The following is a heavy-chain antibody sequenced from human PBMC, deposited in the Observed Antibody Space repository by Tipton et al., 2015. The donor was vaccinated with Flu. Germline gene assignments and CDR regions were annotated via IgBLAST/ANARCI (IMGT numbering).Heavy chain of an antibody. J-gene: IGHJ6*03. Sequence: QLVQSGAEVKKPGASVKVSCKASGYTFTSYGISWVRQAPGRGLEWMGWISAYNGNTNYAQKLQGRVTMTTDTSTSTAYMELRSLRSDDTAVYYCARVPYDFWSGYSYYYMDVWGKGTTVTVSS. CDR1: GYTFTSYG. CDR2: ISAYNGNT. D-gene: IGHD3-3*01. CDR3: ARVPYDFWSGYSYYYMDV. V-gene: IGHV1-18*04.